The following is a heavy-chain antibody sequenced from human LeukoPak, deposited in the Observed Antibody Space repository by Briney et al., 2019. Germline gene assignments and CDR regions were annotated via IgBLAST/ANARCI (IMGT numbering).Heavy chain of an antibody. Sequence: ASVKVSCKASGYTFTSYGISWVRQAPGQGLEWMGWISAYNGNTNYAQKLQGRVTMTTDTSTSTAYMELRSLRSDDTAVYYCAREAPILYYDSSGYYYWGAFDIWGQGTMVTVSS. CDR2: ISAYNGNT. D-gene: IGHD3-22*01. CDR1: GYTFTSYG. CDR3: AREAPILYYDSSGYYYWGAFDI. V-gene: IGHV1-18*01. J-gene: IGHJ3*02.